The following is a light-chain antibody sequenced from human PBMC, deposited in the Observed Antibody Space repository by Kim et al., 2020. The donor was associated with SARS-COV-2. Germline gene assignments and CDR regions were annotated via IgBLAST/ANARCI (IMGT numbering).Light chain of an antibody. V-gene: IGKV3-11*01. CDR3: QQRTNWPPIFS. J-gene: IGKJ3*01. CDR1: QSISSF. Sequence: PGERATLSCRASQSISSFLAWYQQKPGQAPRLLIYDVSNRATGIPARFSGSGSGTDFTLTISSLEPEDFAVYYCQQRTNWPPIFSFGPGTKVDIK. CDR2: DVS.